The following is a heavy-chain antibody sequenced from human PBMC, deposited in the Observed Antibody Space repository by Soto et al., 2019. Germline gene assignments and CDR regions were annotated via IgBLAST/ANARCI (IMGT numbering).Heavy chain of an antibody. CDR2: ISGHNGIT. Sequence: QVQLVQSGAEVKKPGASVKVSCKASGYTFTNYAIGWVRQAPGQGLEWMGWISGHNGITNYAQKLQGRVTMTTATSTSTTYLEVRSLRSDDTAVYYCARVRSRTFDYWGQGTLVTVSS. V-gene: IGHV1-18*01. CDR3: ARVRSRTFDY. J-gene: IGHJ4*02. CDR1: GYTFTNYA.